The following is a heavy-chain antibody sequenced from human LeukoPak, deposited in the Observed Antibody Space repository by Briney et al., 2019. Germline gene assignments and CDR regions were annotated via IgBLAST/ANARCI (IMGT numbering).Heavy chain of an antibody. CDR1: GLIFSSYG. CDR3: ARDLSGVTGYTYGRGIDY. D-gene: IGHD5-18*01. J-gene: IGHJ4*02. Sequence: GSLRLSCAASGLIFSSYGMHWVRQAPGKGLEWVANIKQDGSEKYYVDSVKGRFTISRDNGKTSLYLQMNSLRAEDTAVYYCARDLSGVTGYTYGRGIDYWGQGTLVTVSS. CDR2: IKQDGSEK. V-gene: IGHV3-7*01.